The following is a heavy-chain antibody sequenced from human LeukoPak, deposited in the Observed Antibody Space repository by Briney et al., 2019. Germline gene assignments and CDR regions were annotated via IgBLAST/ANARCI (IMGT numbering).Heavy chain of an antibody. CDR2: INQSGST. CDR3: ARVVYCGGDCYSHFDY. J-gene: IGHJ4*02. Sequence: SETLSLTCAVYGGSFSGYYWSWIRQPPGKGLEWIGEINQSGSTNYSPSLKSRVTISVDTSKNQFSLKLSSLTAADTAVYHCARVVYCGGDCYSHFDYWGQGTLITVSS. D-gene: IGHD2-21*01. CDR1: GGSFSGYY. V-gene: IGHV4-34*01.